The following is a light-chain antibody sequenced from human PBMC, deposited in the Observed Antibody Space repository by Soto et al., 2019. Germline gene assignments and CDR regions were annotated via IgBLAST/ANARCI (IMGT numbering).Light chain of an antibody. CDR1: QSISDR. Sequence: DIRLTQSPSTLSASVGDRVTITCRASQSISDRLAWYQQKSGKAPRLLIYRASSLENEVPSRFSGSGSGTEFSLTISSLQPDDFATYYCQQYNFYSATTFGQGTKLEI. V-gene: IGKV1-5*03. CDR2: RAS. J-gene: IGKJ2*01. CDR3: QQYNFYSATT.